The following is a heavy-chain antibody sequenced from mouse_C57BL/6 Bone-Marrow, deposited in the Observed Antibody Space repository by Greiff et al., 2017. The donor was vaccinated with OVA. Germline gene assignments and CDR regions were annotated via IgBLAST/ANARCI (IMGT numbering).Heavy chain of an antibody. D-gene: IGHD4-1*01. CDR2: SSSGSSTN. CDR1: GFTFSDYG. Sequence: EVKLVESGGGLVKPGGSLKLSCAASGFTFSDYGMHWVRKAPEKGLEGVAYSSSGSSTNYYADTGKGRCTKSKENAKNTLYLQMTSLKSEDAAVYYSERSGTGWIAYWGQGTMVTVSA. V-gene: IGHV5-17*01. CDR3: ERSGTGWIAY. J-gene: IGHJ3*01.